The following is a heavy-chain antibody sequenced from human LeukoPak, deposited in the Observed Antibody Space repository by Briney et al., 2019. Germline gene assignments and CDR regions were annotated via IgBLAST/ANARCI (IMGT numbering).Heavy chain of an antibody. D-gene: IGHD2-2*01. J-gene: IGHJ4*02. V-gene: IGHV4-34*01. Sequence: SETLSLTCAVYGGSFSGYYWSWIRQPPGEGLEWIGEINHSGSTNYNPSLKSRVTISVDTSKNQFSLRLSSVTAADTAVYYCARNSVCSSTSCTDDKWGQGTLVTVSS. CDR2: INHSGST. CDR3: ARNSVCSSTSCTDDK. CDR1: GGSFSGYY.